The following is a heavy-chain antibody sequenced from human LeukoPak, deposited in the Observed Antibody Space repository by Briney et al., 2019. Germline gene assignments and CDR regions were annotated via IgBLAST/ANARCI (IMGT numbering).Heavy chain of an antibody. D-gene: IGHD1-26*01. J-gene: IGHJ6*03. CDR3: ASSTVGGQGGNYYYYYMDV. Sequence: GRSLRLSCAASGFTFHDYAMHWVRQAPGKGLEWVSGISWNSASLGYADSVKGRFTISRDNAKKSLYLQMNSLRAEDTAVYYCASSTVGGQGGNYYYYYMDVWGKGTTVTVSS. CDR2: ISWNSASL. CDR1: GFTFHDYA. V-gene: IGHV3-9*01.